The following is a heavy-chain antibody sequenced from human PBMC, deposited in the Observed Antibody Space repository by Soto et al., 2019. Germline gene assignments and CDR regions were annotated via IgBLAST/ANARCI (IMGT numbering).Heavy chain of an antibody. V-gene: IGHV3-33*01. CDR3: GRDGALGDTAVVDS. D-gene: IGHD5-18*01. Sequence: QVQLVESGGGVVQPGKSLRLSCAASGFTFSTYDMHWVRQAPGKGLEWVAVIWYDGSNKYHGDSLKGRFTISRDNSKNTLYLQINNLSAADTAVYYCGRDGALGDTAVVDSWGQGTLVTVSS. J-gene: IGHJ4*02. CDR2: IWYDGSNK. CDR1: GFTFSTYD.